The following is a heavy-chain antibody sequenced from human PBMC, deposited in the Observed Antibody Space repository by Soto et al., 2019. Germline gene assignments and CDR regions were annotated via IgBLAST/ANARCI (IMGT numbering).Heavy chain of an antibody. CDR2: ISGSGGST. J-gene: IGHJ5*02. V-gene: IGHV3-23*01. CDR3: AKGESGFYVDWFDP. CDR1: GFTFSNYA. Sequence: HPGGSLRLSCAASGFTFSNYAMTWVRQVPGKGLEWVSAISGSGGSTYYADSVKGRFTISRDNSKNTLYLQMNSLRAEDTAVYYCAKGESGFYVDWFDPWGPGTLVTDSS. D-gene: IGHD5-12*01.